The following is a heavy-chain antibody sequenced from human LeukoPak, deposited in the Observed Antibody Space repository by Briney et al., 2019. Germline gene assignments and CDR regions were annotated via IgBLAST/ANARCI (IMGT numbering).Heavy chain of an antibody. CDR1: GGSFSGYY. CDR3: ARGRRSSVGYYDSSGYYRTKPFDY. D-gene: IGHD3-22*01. CDR2: INHSGST. Sequence: SETLSLTCAVYGGSFSGYYWSWIRQPPGKGREGIGEINHSGSTNYNPSLKSRVTISVETSKNQFSLKLSSVTAADTAVYYCARGRRSSVGYYDSSGYYRTKPFDYWGQGTLVTVSS. V-gene: IGHV4-34*01. J-gene: IGHJ4*02.